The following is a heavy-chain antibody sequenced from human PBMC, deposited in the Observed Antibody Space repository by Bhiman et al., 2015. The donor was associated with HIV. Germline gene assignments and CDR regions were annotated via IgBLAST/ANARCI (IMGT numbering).Heavy chain of an antibody. CDR3: ARDRELTSQFLEWLGAQYGMDV. CDR1: GFTFSTYE. J-gene: IGHJ6*02. Sequence: EVQLVESGGGLVQPGGSLRLSCAASGFTFSTYEMNWVRQAPGKGLEWVSHISSSGSSISYADSVKGRFTISRDNAKNSLFLQMNSLRAEDTAVYYCARDRELTSQFLEWLGAQYGMDVWAKGPRSPSP. CDR2: ISSSGSSI. D-gene: IGHD3-3*01. V-gene: IGHV3-48*03.